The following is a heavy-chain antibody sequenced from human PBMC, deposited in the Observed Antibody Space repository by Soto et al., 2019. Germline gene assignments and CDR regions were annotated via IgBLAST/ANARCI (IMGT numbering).Heavy chain of an antibody. J-gene: IGHJ3*02. CDR2: IYYSGST. V-gene: IGHV4-31*03. CDR3: AATKRFLEWLSTLAAFDI. D-gene: IGHD3-3*01. Sequence: QVQLQESGPGLLKPSQTLSLTCTVSGGSISSGGYYWSWIRQHPGKGLEWIGYIYYSGSTYYNPSLKIRVTISVDTSKNQFSLKLSSVTAADTAVYYCAATKRFLEWLSTLAAFDIWGQGTMVTVSS. CDR1: GGSISSGGYY.